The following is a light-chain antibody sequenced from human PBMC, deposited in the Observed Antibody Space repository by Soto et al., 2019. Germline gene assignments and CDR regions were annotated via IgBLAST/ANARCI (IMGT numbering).Light chain of an antibody. CDR1: GSTFGAGYD. CDR2: DNT. Sequence: QSVLTQPPSVSGAPGQRVTISCTGSGSTFGAGYDVHWYQQLPGTAPKLLIYDNTNRPSGVPDRFSGSKSGTSASLAISGLRSEDEATYYCAAWDDTLNGQVFGGGTKLTVL. V-gene: IGLV1-40*01. J-gene: IGLJ3*02. CDR3: AAWDDTLNGQV.